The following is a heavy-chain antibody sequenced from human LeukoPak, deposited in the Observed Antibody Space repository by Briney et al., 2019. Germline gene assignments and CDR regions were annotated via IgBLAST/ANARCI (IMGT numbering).Heavy chain of an antibody. CDR2: IKQDGSEK. CDR1: GFTFSSYW. D-gene: IGHD3-22*01. V-gene: IGHV3-7*01. Sequence: GGSLRLSCAASGFTFSSYWMSWVRQAPGMGLEWVANIKQDGSEKYYVDSVKGRFTISRDNAKNSLYLQMNSLRAEDTAVYYCARVTGDSSGHIAPNFDYWGQGTLVTVSS. CDR3: ARVTGDSSGHIAPNFDY. J-gene: IGHJ4*02.